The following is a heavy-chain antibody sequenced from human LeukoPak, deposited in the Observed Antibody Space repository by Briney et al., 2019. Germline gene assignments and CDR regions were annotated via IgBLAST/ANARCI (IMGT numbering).Heavy chain of an antibody. J-gene: IGHJ4*02. CDR1: GYTFTSYG. CDR3: ARTGQIWFGESRPVDY. D-gene: IGHD3-10*01. Sequence: ASVKVSYKASGYTFTSYGISWVRQAPGQGLEWMGWISAYNGNTNYAQKLQGRVTMTTDTSTSTAYMELRSLRSDDTAVYYCARTGQIWFGESRPVDYWGQGTLVTVSS. CDR2: ISAYNGNT. V-gene: IGHV1-18*01.